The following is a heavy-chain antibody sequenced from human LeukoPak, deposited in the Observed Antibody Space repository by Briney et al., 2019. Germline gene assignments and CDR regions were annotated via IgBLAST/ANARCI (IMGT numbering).Heavy chain of an antibody. V-gene: IGHV1-8*01. CDR1: GYTFITYD. D-gene: IGHD6-19*01. J-gene: IGHJ5*02. CDR2: MNPNSGNT. CDR3: VRDSGRENDEGFWFDP. Sequence: ASVKVSCKASGYTFITYDINWVGQASGQGREWMGWMNPNSGNTGYAQKFQGRVSMTRDTSKSTAYMELSSLRSEDTAVYYCVRDSGRENDEGFWFDPWGQGTLVTVSS.